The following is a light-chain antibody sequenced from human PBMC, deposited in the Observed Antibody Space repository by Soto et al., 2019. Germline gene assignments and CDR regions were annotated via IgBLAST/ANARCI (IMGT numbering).Light chain of an antibody. CDR3: QYRRT. V-gene: IGKV3-20*01. J-gene: IGKJ1*01. CDR2: GAS. CDR1: QSVSSSY. Sequence: EIVLTQSPGPLSLSPGERATLSCRASQSVSSSYLAWYQQKPGQAPRLLIYGASSRATGIPDRFSGSGSGTDFTLTISRLEPEDFAVYYCQYRRTFGQGTKVEIK.